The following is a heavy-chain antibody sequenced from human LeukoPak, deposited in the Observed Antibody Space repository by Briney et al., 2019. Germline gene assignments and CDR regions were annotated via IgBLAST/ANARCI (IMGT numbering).Heavy chain of an antibody. D-gene: IGHD3-3*01. CDR3: APFWSGYYGFDP. V-gene: IGHV4-34*01. CDR1: GGSFSGYY. Sequence: SETLSLTCAVYGGSFSGYYWSWIRQPPGKGLEWIGEINHSGSTNYNPSLKSRVTISVDTSKNQFSLKLSSVTAADTVVYYCAPFWSGYYGFDPWGQGTLVTVSS. J-gene: IGHJ5*02. CDR2: INHSGST.